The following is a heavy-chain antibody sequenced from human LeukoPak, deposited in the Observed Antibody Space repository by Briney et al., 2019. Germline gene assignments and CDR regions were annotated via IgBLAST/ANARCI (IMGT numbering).Heavy chain of an antibody. CDR2: IYYSGST. CDR3: ARDFRSGYENTDAFDI. V-gene: IGHV4-59*01. CDR1: GGSISSYY. D-gene: IGHD3-3*01. J-gene: IGHJ3*02. Sequence: ETLSLTCTVSGGSISSYYWSWIRQPPGKGLEWIGYIYYSGSTNYNPSLKSRVTISVDTSKNQFSLKLSSVTAADTAVYYCARDFRSGYENTDAFDIWGQGTMVTVSS.